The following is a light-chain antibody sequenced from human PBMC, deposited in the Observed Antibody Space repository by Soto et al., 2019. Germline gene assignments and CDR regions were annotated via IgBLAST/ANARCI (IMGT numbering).Light chain of an antibody. Sequence: EIVLTQSPGTLSLSPGERATLSCRASQSVSGSYLAWYQQKPGQAPRLLIYGASSRATGIPDRFSGTGSGTDFTLTISRLEPEDFAVYYCQQSGSSPITFGQGTRLEMK. J-gene: IGKJ5*01. CDR2: GAS. V-gene: IGKV3-20*01. CDR3: QQSGSSPIT. CDR1: QSVSGSY.